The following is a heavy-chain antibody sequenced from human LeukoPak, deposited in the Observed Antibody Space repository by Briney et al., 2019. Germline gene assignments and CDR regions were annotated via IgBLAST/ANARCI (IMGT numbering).Heavy chain of an antibody. J-gene: IGHJ4*02. Sequence: PGGSLRLFCAVSAFTFSSYGTLWVRQAPGKGLEWVAVIWYDGSNKYYAASVKGRFTISRDNSKNTLYLQMNSLRTEDTAVYYCARDQAYFDYWGQGTLVTVSS. V-gene: IGHV3-33*01. CDR3: ARDQAYFDY. CDR1: AFTFSSYG. CDR2: IWYDGSNK.